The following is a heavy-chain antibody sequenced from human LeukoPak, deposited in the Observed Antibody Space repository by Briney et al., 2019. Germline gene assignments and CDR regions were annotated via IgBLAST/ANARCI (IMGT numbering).Heavy chain of an antibody. D-gene: IGHD6-13*01. CDR2: ISYDGSNK. CDR1: GFTFSSYA. V-gene: IGHV3-30-3*01. CDR3: ARESTSWYDMNV. J-gene: IGHJ6*02. Sequence: GPSLRLAWAAAGFTFSSYAMDWVRQAPGKWLGWVALISYDGSNKYYADSVKGRFTISRDNSKNTMYLQMNSLRADDTAVYYCARESTSWYDMNVWGQGTTVTAAS.